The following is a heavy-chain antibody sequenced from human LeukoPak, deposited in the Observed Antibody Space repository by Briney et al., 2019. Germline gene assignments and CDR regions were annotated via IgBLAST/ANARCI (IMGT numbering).Heavy chain of an antibody. D-gene: IGHD4-23*01. CDR1: GGSFSGYY. J-gene: IGHJ4*02. CDR3: ARGPPMTTVVLGEGLDY. V-gene: IGHV4-34*01. CDR2: INHSGST. Sequence: PSETLSLTCAVYGGSFSGYYWSWIRQPPGKGLEWIGEINHSGSTNYYPSLKSRVTISVDTSKNQFSLKLSSVTAADTAVYYCARGPPMTTVVLGEGLDYWGQGTLVTVSS.